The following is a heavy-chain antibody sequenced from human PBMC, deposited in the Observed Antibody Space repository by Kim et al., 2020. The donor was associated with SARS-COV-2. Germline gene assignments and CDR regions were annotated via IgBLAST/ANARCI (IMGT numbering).Heavy chain of an antibody. V-gene: IGHV4-31*02. D-gene: IGHD3-22*01. CDR3: ATTYYYDSKGWFDP. J-gene: IGHJ5*02. Sequence: NPALKSRVTRPVDTSKSQFSLKLSSVTAAETAVYYCATTYYYDSKGWFDPWGQGTLVTVSS.